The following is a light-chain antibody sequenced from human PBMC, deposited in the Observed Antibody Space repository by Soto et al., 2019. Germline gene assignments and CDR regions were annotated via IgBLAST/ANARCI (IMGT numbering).Light chain of an antibody. CDR2: GAS. CDR3: QQYGSSGT. Sequence: EIVMTQSPATLCVSPGERATLSFRASQSVSNNYLAWYQQKPGQAPRLLIYGASNRATGIPDRFSGSGSGTDFTLTISRLEPEDFAVYYCQQYGSSGTFGQGTKVDIK. J-gene: IGKJ1*01. V-gene: IGKV3-20*01. CDR1: QSVSNNY.